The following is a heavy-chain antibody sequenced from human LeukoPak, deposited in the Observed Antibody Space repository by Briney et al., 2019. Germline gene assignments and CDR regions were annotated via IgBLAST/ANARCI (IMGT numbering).Heavy chain of an antibody. CDR3: AREGAAAGTFDY. CDR2: ISYDGSNK. Sequence: GRSLTLSCPASGFTFSSYAMRWVRQAPGKGLEWVAVISYDGSNKYYADSVRGRYTISRDNSKNTQYLQTNSLRAEDTAVYYCAREGAAAGTFDYWGQGTLVTVSS. D-gene: IGHD6-13*01. J-gene: IGHJ4*02. V-gene: IGHV3-30-3*01. CDR1: GFTFSSYA.